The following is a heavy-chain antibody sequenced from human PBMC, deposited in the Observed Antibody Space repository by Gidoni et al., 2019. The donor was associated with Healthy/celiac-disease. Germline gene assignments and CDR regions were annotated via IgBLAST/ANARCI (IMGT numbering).Heavy chain of an antibody. CDR2: IVVGSGNT. J-gene: IGHJ6*02. CDR3: AAGVTTTYSYYYYYGMDV. Sequence: QVQLVQSGPEVKKPGTSVKVSCKASGFTFTSSAVQWVRQARGQRLEWIGWIVVGSGNTNYAQKFQERVTITKDMSTSTAYMELSSLRSEDTAVYYCAAGVTTTYSYYYYYGMDVWGQGTTVTVSS. D-gene: IGHD1-26*01. V-gene: IGHV1-58*01. CDR1: GFTFTSSA.